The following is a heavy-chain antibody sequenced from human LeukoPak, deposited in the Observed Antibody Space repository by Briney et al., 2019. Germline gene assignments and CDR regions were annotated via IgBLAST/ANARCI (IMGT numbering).Heavy chain of an antibody. CDR3: ARELTL. CDR2: ISSSGSTM. V-gene: IGHV3-48*03. J-gene: IGHJ6*04. Sequence: HPGASQRLSCAASEFTFSNYAMNWVRQAPGKGLEWVSHISSSGSTMYYADSVKGRFTISRDNAKNSLYLQMNSLRAEDTAVYYCARELTLWGKGTTVTVSS. D-gene: IGHD2-15*01. CDR1: EFTFSNYA.